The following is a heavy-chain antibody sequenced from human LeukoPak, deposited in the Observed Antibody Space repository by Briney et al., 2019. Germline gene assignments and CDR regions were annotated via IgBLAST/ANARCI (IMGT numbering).Heavy chain of an antibody. CDR3: AKSSSPDYFDY. CDR2: ISGSGGST. Sequence: GGSLILSCAASGFPFSSYAMSWVRQAPGKGLEWVSAISGSGGSTYYADSVKGRFTISRDNSKNTLYLQMNSLRAEDTAVYYCAKSSSPDYFDYWGQGTLVTVSS. V-gene: IGHV3-23*01. D-gene: IGHD6-6*01. J-gene: IGHJ4*02. CDR1: GFPFSSYA.